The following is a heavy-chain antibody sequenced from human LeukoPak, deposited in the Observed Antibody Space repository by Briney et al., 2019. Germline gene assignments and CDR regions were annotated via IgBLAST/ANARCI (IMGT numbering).Heavy chain of an antibody. J-gene: IGHJ5*02. V-gene: IGHV5-10-1*01. CDR1: GYSFTSYW. CDR3: ARRVSSSGWFDP. Sequence: HGESLKISCKGSGYSFTSYWISWVRQMPGKGLEWMGRIDPSDSYTNYSPSFQGHVTISADKSISTAYLQWSSLEASDTAMYYCARRVSSSGWFDPWGQGTLVTVSS. CDR2: IDPSDSYT. D-gene: IGHD6-6*01.